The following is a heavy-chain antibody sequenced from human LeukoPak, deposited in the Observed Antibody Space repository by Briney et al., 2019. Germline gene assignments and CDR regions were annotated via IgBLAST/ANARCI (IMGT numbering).Heavy chain of an antibody. Sequence: ASVNVTCKSSAYTFTSYGISLVRQGQAQGQEWVGWISTYNGNTNYAHKLQGKGSMTTDTSKSTAYMELRMLRLDDKAVDVDASAAFVVAPDAIEAVEWFEPWGQGTMVTVSS. V-gene: IGHV1-18*01. CDR3: ASAAFVVAPDAIEAVEWFEP. J-gene: IGHJ5*02. CDR1: AYTFTSYG. CDR2: ISTYNGNT. D-gene: IGHD2-2*02.